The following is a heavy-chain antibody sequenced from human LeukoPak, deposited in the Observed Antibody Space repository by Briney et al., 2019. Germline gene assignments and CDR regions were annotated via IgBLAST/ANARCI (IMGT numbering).Heavy chain of an antibody. CDR2: IIPIFGTA. CDR3: AGPHSSGYYWLYFQH. V-gene: IGHV1-69*13. CDR1: GGTFSSYA. J-gene: IGHJ1*01. Sequence: GASVKVSCKASGGTFSSYAISWVRQAPGQGLEWMGGIIPIFGTANYAQKFQGRVTITADESTSTAYMELSSLRSEDTAVYYCAGPHSSGYYWLYFQHWGQGTLVTVSS. D-gene: IGHD3-22*01.